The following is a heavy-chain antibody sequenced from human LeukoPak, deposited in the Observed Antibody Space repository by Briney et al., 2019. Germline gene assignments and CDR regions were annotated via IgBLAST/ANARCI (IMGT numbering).Heavy chain of an antibody. Sequence: ASVKVSCKASAYTFTGYYVHWVRQAPGQGLEWMGWMNPINGETHYAQKFQGRVTMTRDTFISTAYMELNSLRFDDTAVYYCASWVASPSRGWFDPWGQGTLVTVSS. CDR1: AYTFTGYY. V-gene: IGHV1-2*02. CDR2: MNPINGET. J-gene: IGHJ5*02. CDR3: ASWVASPSRGWFDP. D-gene: IGHD3-22*01.